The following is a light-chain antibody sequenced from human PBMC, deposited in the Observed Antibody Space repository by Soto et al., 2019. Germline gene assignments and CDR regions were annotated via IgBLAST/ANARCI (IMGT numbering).Light chain of an antibody. V-gene: IGLV1-44*01. J-gene: IGLJ1*01. Sequence: QSVLTQPPSASGTPGQRVTISFSGSNSNIGSHTVNWYQQLPGTAPKLLIYSNSQRPLGVPVRFSGSKSGTSASLAISGLQSEDEADYYCASWDDNLYVFGLGTKVTVL. CDR2: SNS. CDR3: ASWDDNLYV. CDR1: NSNIGSHT.